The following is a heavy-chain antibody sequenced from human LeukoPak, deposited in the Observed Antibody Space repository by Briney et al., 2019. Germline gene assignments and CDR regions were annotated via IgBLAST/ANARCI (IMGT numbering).Heavy chain of an antibody. CDR2: ISAYNGNT. J-gene: IGHJ4*02. CDR1: GGTFSSYA. D-gene: IGHD3-22*01. V-gene: IGHV1-18*01. CDR3: AREIREYDSSGYDFDY. Sequence: ASVKVSCKASGGTFSSYAISWVRQAPGQGLEWMGWISAYNGNTNYAQKLQGRVTMTTDTSTSTAYMELRSLRSDDTAVYYCAREIREYDSSGYDFDYWGQGTLVTVSS.